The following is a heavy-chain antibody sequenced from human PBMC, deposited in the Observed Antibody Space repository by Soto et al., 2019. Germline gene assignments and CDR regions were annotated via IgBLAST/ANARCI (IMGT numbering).Heavy chain of an antibody. V-gene: IGHV4-59*01. CDR1: GGSISSYY. Sequence: SETLSLTCTVSGGSISSYYWTWIRQSPGKGLEWIGDIYNSGSTNYNSSLKSRVTISVDTSKNQLSLRLSSVTAADTAVYYCARPLKFRSGGSCYPGAIAYWGQGTLVTVSS. J-gene: IGHJ4*02. D-gene: IGHD2-15*01. CDR2: IYNSGST. CDR3: ARPLKFRSGGSCYPGAIAY.